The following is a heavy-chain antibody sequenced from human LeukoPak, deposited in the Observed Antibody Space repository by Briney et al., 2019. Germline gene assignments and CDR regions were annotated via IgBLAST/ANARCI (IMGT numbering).Heavy chain of an antibody. CDR1: GGSISSSSYY. J-gene: IGHJ4*02. CDR3: ASRRAAAGTV. Sequence: SETLSLTCTVSGGSISSSSYYWGWIRQPPGKGLEWIGSIYYSGSTYYNPSLKSRLTISVDTSKNQFSLKLSSVTAADTAVYYCASRRAAAGTVWGQGTLVTVSS. CDR2: IYYSGST. D-gene: IGHD6-13*01. V-gene: IGHV4-39*01.